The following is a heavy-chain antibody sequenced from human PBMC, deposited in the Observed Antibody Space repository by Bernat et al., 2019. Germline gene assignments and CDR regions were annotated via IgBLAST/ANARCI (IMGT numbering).Heavy chain of an antibody. V-gene: IGHV3-48*02. CDR3: ARIRGASNYDG. CDR2: ISSSSSAM. J-gene: IGHJ4*02. Sequence: EVQLVESGGGLVKPGGSLRLSCAASGFTFSDYSMNWVRQAPGKGLEWVSYISSSSSAMYYADSVKGRFTISRDNAKNSLYLHMNSLRDEDTAVYYCARIRGASNYDGWGQGTLVTVSS. CDR1: GFTFSDYS. D-gene: IGHD4-11*01.